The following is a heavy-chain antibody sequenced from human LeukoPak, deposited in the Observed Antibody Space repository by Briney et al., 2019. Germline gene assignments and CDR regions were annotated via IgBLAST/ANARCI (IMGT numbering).Heavy chain of an antibody. CDR1: GGSFSGYY. J-gene: IGHJ3*02. CDR2: INHSGST. V-gene: IGHV4-34*01. D-gene: IGHD3-22*01. CDR3: ARGLTFDSSGYYSSGAFDI. Sequence: PSETLSLTCAVYGGSFSGYYWSWIRQPPEKGLEWIGEINHSGSTNYNPSLKSRVTISVDTSKNQFSLKLSSVTAADTDVYCCARGLTFDSSGYYSSGAFDIWGQGTMVTVSS.